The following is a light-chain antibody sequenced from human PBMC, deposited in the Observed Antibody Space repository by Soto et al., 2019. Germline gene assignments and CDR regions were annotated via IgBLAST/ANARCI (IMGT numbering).Light chain of an antibody. J-gene: IGKJ2*01. CDR3: EQDIMLIT. V-gene: IGKV1-5*01. CDR1: HTIDSW. Sequence: DIHLIKSQSILSASVGDSGTITCRASHTIDSWVAWYQQKPGKAPKLLVYDATSLESGVSSRFSGSGYGTDFTLSINNLQPDDFATYYWEQDIMLITFG. CDR2: DAT.